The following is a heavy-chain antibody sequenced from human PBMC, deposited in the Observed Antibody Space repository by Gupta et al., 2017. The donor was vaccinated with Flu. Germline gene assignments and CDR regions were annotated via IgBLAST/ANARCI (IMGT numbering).Heavy chain of an antibody. CDR3: ARTIYCTGTTCPAAGNGFDS. D-gene: IGHD2-8*02. J-gene: IGHJ5*01. Sequence: EVQLLESVGGLVQPGGSLSLSCTASGFTFSNSDMRWVRQAPGKGLGWVSGSSGSGDRTSYADSVKGRLTSSRDNSKTTVYLQMSSLRAEDTAVYYCARTIYCTGTTCPAAGNGFDSWGQGTLVTVSS. CDR2: SSGSGDRT. V-gene: IGHV3-23*01. CDR1: GFTFSNSD.